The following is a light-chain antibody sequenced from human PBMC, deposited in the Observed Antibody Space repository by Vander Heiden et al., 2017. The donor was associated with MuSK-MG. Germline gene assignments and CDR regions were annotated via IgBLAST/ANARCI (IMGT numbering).Light chain of an antibody. CDR3: QQTYDMPFT. Sequence: QLTQSPSSLSASGGDRVTITCRASHTINRYINWYQQRPGKAPKFLIYAASSLQSGVSSRFSGSGSGTDFTLTISSLQPEDFATYFCQQTYDMPFTFGPGTTVEIK. J-gene: IGKJ3*01. CDR2: AAS. V-gene: IGKV1-39*01. CDR1: HTINRY.